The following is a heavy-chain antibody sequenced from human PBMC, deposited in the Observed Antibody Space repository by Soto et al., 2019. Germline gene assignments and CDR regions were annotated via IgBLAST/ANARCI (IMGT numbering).Heavy chain of an antibody. D-gene: IGHD3-9*01. CDR2: MNPNSGNT. V-gene: IGHV1-8*01. CDR1: GYTFTGYD. J-gene: IGHJ5*02. Sequence: ASVKGSCKASGYTFTGYDINWVRQATGQGLEWMGWMNPNSGNTGYAQKFQGRVTMTKNTPISSSYMELISLRSEHTAVYYCGRGAYYDILCGYLDRVSCFDPWGQGTLVSVS. CDR3: GRGAYYDILCGYLDRVSCFDP.